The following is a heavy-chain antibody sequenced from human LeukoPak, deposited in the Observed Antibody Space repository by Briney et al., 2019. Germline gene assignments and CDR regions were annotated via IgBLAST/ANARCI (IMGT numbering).Heavy chain of an antibody. D-gene: IGHD6-13*01. J-gene: IGHJ5*02. CDR1: GYTFTGYY. V-gene: IGHV1-2*02. CDR3: ARYPFSSWYLWFDP. CDR2: INPNSGGT. Sequence: RTSVKVSCKASGYTFTGYYMHWVRQAPGEGLEWMGWINPNSGGTNYAQKFQGRVTMTRDTSISTAHMELSRLRSDDTAVYYCARYPFSSWYLWFDPWGQGTLVTVSS.